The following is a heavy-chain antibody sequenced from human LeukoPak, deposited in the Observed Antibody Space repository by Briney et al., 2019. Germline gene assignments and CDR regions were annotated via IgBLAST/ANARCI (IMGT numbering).Heavy chain of an antibody. CDR1: GFTFSSYS. J-gene: IGHJ4*02. V-gene: IGHV3-21*04. CDR3: ARGRGSGWRYLDY. D-gene: IGHD6-19*01. Sequence: GGSLRLSCTASGFTFSSYSMNWVRQAPGKGLEWVSSISTSSSYIYYADSVKGRFTISRDNAKNLLYLQINSLRVEDTAVYYCARGRGSGWRYLDYWGQGTLVIVSS. CDR2: ISTSSSYI.